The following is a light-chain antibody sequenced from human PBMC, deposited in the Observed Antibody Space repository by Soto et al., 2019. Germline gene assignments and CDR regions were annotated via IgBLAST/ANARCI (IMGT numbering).Light chain of an antibody. Sequence: EVVMTQSPATLSVSQGERATLSCRASQSVSSNLAWYQQKTGQAPRLLIYGASTRATGIPARFSGSGSGTEFTLTISGLQSEDFAVYYCQQYNSWPRTFGQGTKVDIK. CDR1: QSVSSN. V-gene: IGKV3-15*01. CDR3: QQYNSWPRT. CDR2: GAS. J-gene: IGKJ1*01.